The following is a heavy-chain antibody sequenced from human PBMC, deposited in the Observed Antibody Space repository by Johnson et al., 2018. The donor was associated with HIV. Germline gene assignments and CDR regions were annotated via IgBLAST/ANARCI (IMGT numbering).Heavy chain of an antibody. CDR1: GFTLSRYD. CDR3: ARALRTALGSPWNGGYDAFDI. V-gene: IGHV3-13*01. CDR2: IGTAGDT. D-gene: IGHD1-1*01. J-gene: IGHJ3*02. Sequence: VQLVESGGGLVQPGGSLRLSCAASGFTLSRYDMHWVRQATGKGLEWVSAIGTAGDTYYPGSVKGRFTISRENAKNSLYLQMNSLRAGDTAVYYCARALRTALGSPWNGGYDAFDIWGQGTMVTVSS.